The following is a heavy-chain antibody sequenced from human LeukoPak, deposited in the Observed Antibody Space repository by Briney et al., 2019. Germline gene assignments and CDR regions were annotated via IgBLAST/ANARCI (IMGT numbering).Heavy chain of an antibody. J-gene: IGHJ4*02. Sequence: GGSLRLSCAASGFTFSSYSMNWVRQAPGKGLEWVSSISSSSSYIYYADSVKGRFTISRDNSKNTLYLQMNSLRAEDTAVYYCAKKKGSGYPTPFDYWGQGTLVTVSS. D-gene: IGHD3-22*01. CDR1: GFTFSSYS. CDR3: AKKKGSGYPTPFDY. V-gene: IGHV3-21*04. CDR2: ISSSSSYI.